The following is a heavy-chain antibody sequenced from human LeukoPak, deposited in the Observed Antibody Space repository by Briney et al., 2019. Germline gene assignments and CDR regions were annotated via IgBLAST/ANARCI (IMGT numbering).Heavy chain of an antibody. J-gene: IGHJ4*02. D-gene: IGHD5-18*01. Sequence: GGSLRLSCEASGFTFGSHAMYWVRQAPGKGLEWVAGIFGSGGSPHYADPVKGRFTISRDSSRNTVYLQINSLRAEDTAVYYCGKTTVGYSSGQKPAWPVDYWGQGTLVTVSS. CDR3: GKTTVGYSSGQKPAWPVDY. V-gene: IGHV3-23*01. CDR2: IFGSGGSP. CDR1: GFTFGSHA.